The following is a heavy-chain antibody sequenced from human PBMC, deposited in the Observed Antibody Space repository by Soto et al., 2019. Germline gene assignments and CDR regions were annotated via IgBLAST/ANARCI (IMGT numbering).Heavy chain of an antibody. V-gene: IGHV1-69*01. CDR3: ARARHAAASEYCQH. D-gene: IGHD6-13*01. CDR1: GGTFSSYA. CDR2: IIPIFGTA. Sequence: QVQLVQSGAEVKKPGSSVKVSCKASGGTFSSYAISWVRQAPGQGLEWMGGIIPIFGTANYAQKFQGRVTITADESTSTAYMELSSLRSEDTAVYYCARARHAAASEYCQHWGQGTLVTVSS. J-gene: IGHJ1*01.